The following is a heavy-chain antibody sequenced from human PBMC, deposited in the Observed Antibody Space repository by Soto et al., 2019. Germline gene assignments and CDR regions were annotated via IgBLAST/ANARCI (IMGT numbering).Heavy chain of an antibody. D-gene: IGHD5-12*01. CDR2: IYWDDVQ. CDR3: AHQLIDSGYDSEGYYFDY. J-gene: IGHJ4*02. CDR1: GFSLSTSGVG. V-gene: IGHV2-5*02. Sequence: QITLKESGPPLVKPTQTLTLTCTFSGFSLSTSGVGVGWIRQPPGKALEWLALIYWDDVQRYSPSLKSRLTITNDTSKRQVVLTMTNMDPVYTATYYCAHQLIDSGYDSEGYYFDYWGQGTLVTVSS.